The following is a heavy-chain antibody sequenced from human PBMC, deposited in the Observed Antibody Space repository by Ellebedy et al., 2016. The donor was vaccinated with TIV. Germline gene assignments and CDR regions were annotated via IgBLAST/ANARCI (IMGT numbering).Heavy chain of an antibody. Sequence: GESLKISXAASGFTFSSYWMHWVRQAPGKGLVWVSRINSDGSSTSYADSVKGRFTISRDNAKNTLYLQMNSLRAEDTAVYYCARAGLGSSGWEEHFDYWGQGTLVTVSS. D-gene: IGHD6-19*01. CDR3: ARAGLGSSGWEEHFDY. V-gene: IGHV3-74*01. CDR2: INSDGSST. CDR1: GFTFSSYW. J-gene: IGHJ4*02.